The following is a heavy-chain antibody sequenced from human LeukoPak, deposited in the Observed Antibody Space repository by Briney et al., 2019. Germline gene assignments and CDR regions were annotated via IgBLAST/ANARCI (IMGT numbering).Heavy chain of an antibody. CDR3: ARAPMTTVTLYYFDY. Sequence: ASVKVSCKASGYTFTSYAMHWVRQAPGQRLEWMGWINAGNGNTKYSQKFQGRVTITRDTSASTAYMELSSLRSEDTAVYYCARAPMTTVTLYYFDYRGQGTLVTVSS. V-gene: IGHV1-3*01. D-gene: IGHD4-17*01. CDR1: GYTFTSYA. J-gene: IGHJ4*02. CDR2: INAGNGNT.